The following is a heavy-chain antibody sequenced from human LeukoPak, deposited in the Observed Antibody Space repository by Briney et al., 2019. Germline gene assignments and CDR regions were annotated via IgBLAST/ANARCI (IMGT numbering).Heavy chain of an antibody. D-gene: IGHD1-26*01. CDR1: GYRFISYW. J-gene: IGHJ4*02. Sequence: RGASLQISCKGSGYRFISYWIGWVRQMPGKGLEWMGIIYPGDSNTRYSPSFQGQVTISADKSISTAYLQWSSLKASDTAMYYCARQLGATLYFDYWGQGTQVTVSS. CDR2: IYPGDSNT. V-gene: IGHV5-51*01. CDR3: ARQLGATLYFDY.